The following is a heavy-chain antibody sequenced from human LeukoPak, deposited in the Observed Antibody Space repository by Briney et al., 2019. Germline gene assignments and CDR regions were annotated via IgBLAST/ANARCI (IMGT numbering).Heavy chain of an antibody. CDR2: IIPIFGTA. CDR3: ARTLNYDFWSGYWVI. D-gene: IGHD3-3*01. CDR1: GGTFSSYA. V-gene: IGHV1-69*13. J-gene: IGHJ3*02. Sequence: ASVKVSCKASGGTFSSYAISWVRQAPGQGLEWMGGIIPIFGTANYAQKFQGRVTITADESTSTAYMELSSLRSEDTAVYYCARTLNYDFWSGYWVIWGQGTMVTVSS.